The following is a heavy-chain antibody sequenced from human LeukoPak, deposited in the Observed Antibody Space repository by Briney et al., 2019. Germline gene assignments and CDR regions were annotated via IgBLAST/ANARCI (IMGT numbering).Heavy chain of an antibody. CDR3: ASGFGVGGILWFTFDY. CDR1: GYTFTGYY. J-gene: IGHJ4*02. CDR2: INPNSGGT. Sequence: ASVKVSCKASGYTFTGYYMHWVRQAPGQGLEWMGWINPNSGGTNYAQKFQGRVTMTRDTSISTAYMELSRLRSDDTAVYYCASGFGVGGILWFTFDYWGQGTLVTVSS. D-gene: IGHD2-21*01. V-gene: IGHV1-2*02.